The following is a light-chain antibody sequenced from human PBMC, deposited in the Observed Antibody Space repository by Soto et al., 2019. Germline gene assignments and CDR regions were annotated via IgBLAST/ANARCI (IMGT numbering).Light chain of an antibody. Sequence: QSALTQPASVSGSPGQSITIYCTGTSSDVGGYNYVSWYQQHPGKAPKLMIYDVSNRPSGVSNRFSGSKSGNTASLTISGLQAEDEADYYCSSYTSSSTLGGVFGTGTKLTVL. CDR3: SSYTSSSTLGGV. CDR1: SSDVGGYNY. V-gene: IGLV2-14*01. CDR2: DVS. J-gene: IGLJ1*01.